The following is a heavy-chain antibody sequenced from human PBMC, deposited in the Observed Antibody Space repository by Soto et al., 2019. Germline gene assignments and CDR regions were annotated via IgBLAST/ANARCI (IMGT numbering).Heavy chain of an antibody. CDR2: TSYDGSKK. J-gene: IGHJ6*02. Sequence: QVQLVESGGGVVQPGRSLRLSCAASGYIFSNYGMHWVRQAPGKGLEGVAVTSYDGSKKYYADSVKGRFTISQDNSKNTVYLQMNSLRIEDTAVYYCAKWGLSGHGMDVWGQGTTVTVSS. CDR3: AKWGLSGHGMDV. CDR1: GYIFSNYG. V-gene: IGHV3-30*18. D-gene: IGHD7-27*01.